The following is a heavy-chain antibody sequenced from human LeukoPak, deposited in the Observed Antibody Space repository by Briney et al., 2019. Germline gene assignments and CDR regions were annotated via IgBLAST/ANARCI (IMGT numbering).Heavy chain of an antibody. Sequence: ASVKVSCKASGYTFTSYGISWVRQAPGQGLEWMGWISAYNGNTNYAQKLQGRVTMTTDTSTSTAYMELRSLRSDDTAVYYCAREGSSGWYGASAFDIWGQGTMVTVSS. D-gene: IGHD6-19*01. CDR2: ISAYNGNT. CDR1: GYTFTSYG. J-gene: IGHJ3*02. CDR3: AREGSSGWYGASAFDI. V-gene: IGHV1-18*01.